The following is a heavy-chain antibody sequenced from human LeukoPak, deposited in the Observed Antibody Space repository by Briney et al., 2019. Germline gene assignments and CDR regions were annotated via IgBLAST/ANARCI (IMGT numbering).Heavy chain of an antibody. Sequence: PSETLSLTCAVYGGSFSGYYWSWIRQPPGKGLEWIGEINHSGSTNYNPSLKSRVTISVDTSKNQFSLKLSSVTAADTAVYYCARVLLWFGELLYPTTNFDYWGQGTLVTVSS. CDR3: ARVLLWFGELLYPTTNFDY. V-gene: IGHV4-34*01. D-gene: IGHD3-10*01. CDR1: GGSFSGYY. J-gene: IGHJ4*02. CDR2: INHSGST.